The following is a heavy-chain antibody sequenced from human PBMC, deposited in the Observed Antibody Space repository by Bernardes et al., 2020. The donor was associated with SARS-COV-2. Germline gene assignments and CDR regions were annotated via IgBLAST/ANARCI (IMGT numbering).Heavy chain of an antibody. Sequence: GGSLRLSCAASGFTISNYYMTWVRQPPGKGLEWISFIFSGGSTSYAASVKGRFTISRDNSKNTLYLQMDSLRADDTAMYYCARVPGGYGGNAYFDFWGQGTPVAVSS. CDR3: ARVPGGYGGNAYFDF. CDR2: IFSGGST. CDR1: GFTISNYY. V-gene: IGHV3-66*01. D-gene: IGHD4-17*01. J-gene: IGHJ4*02.